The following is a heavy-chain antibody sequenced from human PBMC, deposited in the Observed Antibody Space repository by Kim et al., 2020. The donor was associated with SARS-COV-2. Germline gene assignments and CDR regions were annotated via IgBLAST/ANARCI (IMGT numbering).Heavy chain of an antibody. CDR3: TPGSGYYEPFDY. CDR1: GFTFSNAW. V-gene: IGHV3-15*01. D-gene: IGHD1-26*01. Sequence: GGSLRLSCAASGFTFSNAWMSWVRQAPGKRLEWVGRIKSKTDGGTTDYAAPVKGRFTISRDDSKNTLYLQMNSLKTEDTAVYYCTPGSGYYEPFDYWGQGTLVTVSS. CDR2: IKSKTDGGTT. J-gene: IGHJ4*02.